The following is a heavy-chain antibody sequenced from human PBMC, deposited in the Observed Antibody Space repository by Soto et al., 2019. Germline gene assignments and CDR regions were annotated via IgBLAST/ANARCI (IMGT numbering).Heavy chain of an antibody. Sequence: GALRLSCVASGFTFSDYAMTWVRQAPGKGLEWVATISATGGNIEHTDSLKGRFTISRDNSKNTLYLQLNGLTSDDTAVHYCAKVAGGLGYFDLWGRGTLVTVSS. CDR3: AKVAGGLGYFDL. CDR1: GFTFSDYA. CDR2: ISATGGNI. V-gene: IGHV3-23*01. D-gene: IGHD3-16*01. J-gene: IGHJ2*01.